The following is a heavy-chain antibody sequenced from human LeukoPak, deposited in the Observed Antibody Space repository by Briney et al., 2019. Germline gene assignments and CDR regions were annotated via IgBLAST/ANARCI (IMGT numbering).Heavy chain of an antibody. D-gene: IGHD3-22*01. CDR1: GFTSHSYA. V-gene: IGHV3-23*01. CDR2: INGGGDVT. CDR3: AHNYYDSSGYSPFFDY. Sequence: GGSLRLSCATSGFTSHSYAMSWVRQAPGKGLEWVSAINGGGDVTYYADSVQGRFFFSRDNAKNTLYLQLNSLRAEDTAVYYCAHNYYDSSGYSPFFDYWGQGTLVTVSS. J-gene: IGHJ4*02.